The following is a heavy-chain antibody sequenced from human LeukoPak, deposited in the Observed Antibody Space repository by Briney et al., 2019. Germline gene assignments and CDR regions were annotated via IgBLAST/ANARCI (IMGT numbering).Heavy chain of an antibody. CDR1: GDSISSYF. CDR3: ARESADLGRSFDY. Sequence: SETLSLTCTVSGDSISSYFWSWIRQPAGKGLEWIGRIYTSGTTNYSPSLTRRVTMSVDMSKNQFSLQLTSVTAADTAVYYCARESADLGRSFDYWGQGALVTVSS. V-gene: IGHV4-4*07. J-gene: IGHJ4*02. CDR2: IYTSGTT. D-gene: IGHD1-26*01.